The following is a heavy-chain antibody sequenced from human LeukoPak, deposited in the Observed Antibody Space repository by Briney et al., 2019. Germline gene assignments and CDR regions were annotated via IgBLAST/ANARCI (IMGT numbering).Heavy chain of an antibody. V-gene: IGHV4-39*01. CDR3: ARHRTNYDFWSATASYYFDY. Sequence: PSETLSLTCTVSGGSISSSSYYWGWIRQPPGKGLEWIGSIYYSGSTYYNPSLKSRGTISVDTSKNQFSLKLSSVTAADTAVYYCARHRTNYDFWSATASYYFDYWGQGTLVTVSS. D-gene: IGHD3-3*01. CDR1: GGSISSSSYY. J-gene: IGHJ4*02. CDR2: IYYSGST.